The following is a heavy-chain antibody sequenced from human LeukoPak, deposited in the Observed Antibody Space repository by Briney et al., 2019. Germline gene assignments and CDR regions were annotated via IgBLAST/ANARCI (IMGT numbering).Heavy chain of an antibody. CDR3: ARHQAAAALDAFDI. D-gene: IGHD6-13*01. CDR2: IYYSGST. V-gene: IGHV4-39*01. Sequence: PSETLSLTCTVSGGSISSSSYYWGWIRQPPGKGLEWIGSIYYSGSTYYNPSLKSRVTISVDTSKNQFSLKLSSVTAADTAVYYCARHQAAAALDAFDIWGQGTMVTVSS. CDR1: GGSISSSSYY. J-gene: IGHJ3*02.